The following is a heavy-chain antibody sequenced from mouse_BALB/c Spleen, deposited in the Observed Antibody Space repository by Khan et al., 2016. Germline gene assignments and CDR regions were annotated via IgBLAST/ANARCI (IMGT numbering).Heavy chain of an antibody. V-gene: IGHV1S81*02. J-gene: IGHJ3*01. CDR3: ARSSHDPFAY. Sequence: QVQLQQPGAELVKPGASVKLSCKASGYTFTSYWMHWVQQRPGQGLEWIGEINPSNGRTNYNEKFKSKATLTVDKSSSTAYMQLSSLTSEDSAVYYCARSSHDPFAYWGQGTLVTVSA. CDR1: GYTFTSYW. D-gene: IGHD2-3*01. CDR2: INPSNGRT.